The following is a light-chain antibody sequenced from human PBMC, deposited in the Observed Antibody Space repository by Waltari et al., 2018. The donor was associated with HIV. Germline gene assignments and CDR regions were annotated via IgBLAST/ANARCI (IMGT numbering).Light chain of an antibody. V-gene: IGLV2-14*01. CDR3: SSYTTSSTVV. Sequence: QSALTQPASVSGSPGQSITISCTGTSSDVGGYDYVSWYQQHPGKAPKLIIYGGTNRPSVVSNRFSRSKSGNTASLTSSGLQAEDEADYYCSSYTTSSTVVFGGGTKLTVL. CDR2: GGT. CDR1: SSDVGGYDY. J-gene: IGLJ2*01.